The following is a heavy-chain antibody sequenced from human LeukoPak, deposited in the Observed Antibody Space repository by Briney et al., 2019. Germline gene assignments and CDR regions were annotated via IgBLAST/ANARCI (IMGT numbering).Heavy chain of an antibody. Sequence: GGSLRLSYAASGFTFSSYAMSWVRQAPGKGLEWVSAISGSGGSTYYADSVKGRFTISRDNSKNTLYLQMNSLRAEDTAVYYCAKASPRRITMIVVGGGAFDIWGQGTMVTVSS. V-gene: IGHV3-23*01. CDR1: GFTFSSYA. CDR3: AKASPRRITMIVVGGGAFDI. D-gene: IGHD3-22*01. J-gene: IGHJ3*02. CDR2: ISGSGGST.